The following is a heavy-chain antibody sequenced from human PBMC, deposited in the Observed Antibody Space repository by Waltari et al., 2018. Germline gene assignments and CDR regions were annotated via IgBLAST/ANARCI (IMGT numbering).Heavy chain of an antibody. CDR2: FNPISGGT. Sequence: QVQLVQSGAEVKKPGASVKVSCKASGYTFTDYYMLWVLQAPGEGLEWMGWFNPISGGTLYAQKFQGSVTITRDTSISTAYMELSRLRSDDTAVYYCASNYYDSSGYYYEDYWGQGTLVTVSS. CDR1: GYTFTDYY. J-gene: IGHJ4*02. CDR3: ASNYYDSSGYYYEDY. D-gene: IGHD3-22*01. V-gene: IGHV1-2*02.